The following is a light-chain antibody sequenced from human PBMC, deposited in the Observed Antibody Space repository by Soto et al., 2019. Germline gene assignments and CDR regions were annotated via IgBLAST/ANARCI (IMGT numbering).Light chain of an antibody. CDR1: QSVLYSSNRKNN. J-gene: IGKJ2*01. V-gene: IGKV4-1*01. CDR2: WAS. Sequence: DIVMTQSPDSLAVSLGERATINCKSSQSVLYSSNRKNNLAWYQQKPGQPPKLLIYWASTRESGVPDRFSGSGSGTDFSLTISSLQAEDVAVYYCQQSYSTPYTFGQGTKLEIK. CDR3: QQSYSTPYT.